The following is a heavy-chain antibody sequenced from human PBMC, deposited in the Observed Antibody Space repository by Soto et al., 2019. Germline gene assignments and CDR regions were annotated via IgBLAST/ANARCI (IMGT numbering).Heavy chain of an antibody. Sequence: SETLSLTCTVSGGSISSGGYYWSWIRQHPGKGLEWIGEINHSVSTNYNPSLKSRVTISVDTSKNQFSLKLTSLTAADTAVYYCARDKITGLFDYWGQGTLVTVSS. CDR1: GGSISSGGYY. D-gene: IGHD2-8*02. J-gene: IGHJ4*02. CDR3: ARDKITGLFDY. V-gene: IGHV4-31*03. CDR2: INHSVST.